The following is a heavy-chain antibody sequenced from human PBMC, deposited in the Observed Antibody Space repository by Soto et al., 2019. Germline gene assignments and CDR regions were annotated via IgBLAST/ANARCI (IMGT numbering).Heavy chain of an antibody. J-gene: IGHJ4*02. D-gene: IGHD5-18*01. V-gene: IGHV3-23*01. CDR3: AKGVSQYTPLALFDY. CDR1: GFTFSSYA. CDR2: ISGSDGRT. Sequence: EVQLLESGGGLVRPWGSLSLSCAASGFTFSSYAMSWVRQAPGKGLEWVSTISGSDGRTYSTDSVKGRFTISRDNSRNTAYLQMNSLRVEDTAVYYCAKGVSQYTPLALFDYWCRGTLVTVSS.